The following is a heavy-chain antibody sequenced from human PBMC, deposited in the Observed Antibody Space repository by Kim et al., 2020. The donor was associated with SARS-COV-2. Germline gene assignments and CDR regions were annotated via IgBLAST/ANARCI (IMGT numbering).Heavy chain of an antibody. CDR1: GFTVSSNY. CDR3: ARRIQLWQSMASYDAFDI. V-gene: IGHV3-66*02. Sequence: GGSLRLSCAASGFTVSSNYMSWVRQAPGKGLEWVSVIYSGGSTYYADSVKGRFTISRDNSKNTLYLQMNSLRAEDTAVYYCARRIQLWQSMASYDAFDIWGQGTMVTVSS. CDR2: IYSGGST. D-gene: IGHD5-18*01. J-gene: IGHJ3*02.